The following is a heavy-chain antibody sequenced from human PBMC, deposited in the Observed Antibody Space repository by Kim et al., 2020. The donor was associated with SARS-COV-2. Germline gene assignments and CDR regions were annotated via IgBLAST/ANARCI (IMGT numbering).Heavy chain of an antibody. D-gene: IGHD6-19*01. CDR3: ATGYSAWYGY. J-gene: IGHJ4*02. V-gene: IGHV1-3*01. CDR1: GYTFTSYA. Sequence: ASVKVSCKASGYTFTSYAMHWVRQAPGQRLEWMGWTNAGNGNTKYSQKFQGRVTLTTDTSASTAYMELSNLTSEDTAVYYCATGYSAWYGYWGQGTLVTVSS. CDR2: TNAGNGNT.